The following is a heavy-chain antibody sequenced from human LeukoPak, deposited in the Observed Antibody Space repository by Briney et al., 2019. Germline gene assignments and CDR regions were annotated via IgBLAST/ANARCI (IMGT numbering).Heavy chain of an antibody. CDR2: IRSTSSTI. D-gene: IGHD2-21*01. Sequence: GGSLRLSCAASGFTFSSYAMNWVRQAPGKGLEWISYIRSTSSTIYHADSVKGRFTISRDNAKNSLYLQMNSLRAEDTAIYYCAEEGENYAFDIWGQGTMVTVSS. V-gene: IGHV3-48*01. CDR1: GFTFSSYA. J-gene: IGHJ3*02. CDR3: AEEGENYAFDI.